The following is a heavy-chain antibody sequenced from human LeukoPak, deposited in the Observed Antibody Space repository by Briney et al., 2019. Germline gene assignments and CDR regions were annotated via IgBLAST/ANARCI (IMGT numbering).Heavy chain of an antibody. D-gene: IGHD2-15*01. Sequence: GGSLRLSCAASGFAFSGSVMHWVRQASGKGLEWVGRIRSKANSYATAYAASVKGRFTISRDDSKNTAYLQMNSLKTEDTAVYYCSVNYCSGGSCYMLWGQGTLVTVSS. CDR1: GFAFSGSV. CDR3: SVNYCSGGSCYML. J-gene: IGHJ4*02. V-gene: IGHV3-73*01. CDR2: IRSKANSYAT.